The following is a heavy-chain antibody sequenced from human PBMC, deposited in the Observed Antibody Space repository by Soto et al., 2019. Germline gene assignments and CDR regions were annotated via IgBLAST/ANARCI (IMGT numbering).Heavy chain of an antibody. CDR2: IYYSGST. CDR1: GGSISSGGYY. D-gene: IGHD3-22*01. J-gene: IGHJ5*02. Sequence: QVQLQESGPGLVKPSQTLSLTCTVSGGSISSGGYYWSWIRQHPGKGLEWIGYIYYSGSTYYNPSLKSRVTISVDTSKNQFSLKLSSVTAADTAVYYCARGLEGVVVITNWFDPWGQGTLVTVSS. CDR3: ARGLEGVVVITNWFDP. V-gene: IGHV4-31*03.